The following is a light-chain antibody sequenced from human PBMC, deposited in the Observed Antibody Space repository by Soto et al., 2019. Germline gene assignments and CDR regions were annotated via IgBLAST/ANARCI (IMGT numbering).Light chain of an antibody. CDR2: RAS. J-gene: IGKJ2*01. CDR3: QQSNDWPRT. Sequence: EIVMTQSPGFLSVSPGERATLSCWASQSISNRLAWYQQKPGQAPRLLIYRASTRAADIPARFSGSGSGTEFTLTISSLQSEDFADYYCQQSNDWPRTFGQGTKLEIK. CDR1: QSISNR. V-gene: IGKV3-15*01.